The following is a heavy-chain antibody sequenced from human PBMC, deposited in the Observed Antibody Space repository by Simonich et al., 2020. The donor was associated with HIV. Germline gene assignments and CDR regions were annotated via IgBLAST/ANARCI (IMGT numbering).Heavy chain of an antibody. V-gene: IGHV4-34*01. CDR1: GGSFSGYY. J-gene: IGHJ4*02. D-gene: IGHD4-17*01. Sequence: QVQLQQWGAGLLKPSETLSLTCAVYGGSFSGYYWSWIRQPPGKGREWIGEINHSGSTNYNPSLKSRVTISVDTSKTQFSLKLSSVTAADTAVYYCARRHPTTVTTPYFDYWGQGTLVTVSS. CDR3: ARRHPTTVTTPYFDY. CDR2: INHSGST.